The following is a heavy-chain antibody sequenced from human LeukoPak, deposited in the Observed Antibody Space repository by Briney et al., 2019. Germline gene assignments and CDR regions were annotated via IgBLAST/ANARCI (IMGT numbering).Heavy chain of an antibody. V-gene: IGHV3-33*01. CDR1: GFTFSSYG. J-gene: IGHJ4*02. CDR2: IWYDGSNK. Sequence: GGSLRLSCAASGFTFSSYGMHWVRQAPGKGLEWVAVIWYDGSNKYYADSVKGRFTISRDNSKNTLYLQMNSLRAEDTAVYYCARDLRSTRFDYWGQGTLVTVSS. D-gene: IGHD2-2*01. CDR3: ARDLRSTRFDY.